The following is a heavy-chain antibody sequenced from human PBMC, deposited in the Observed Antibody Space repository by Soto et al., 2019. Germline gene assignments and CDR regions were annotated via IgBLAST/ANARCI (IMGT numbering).Heavy chain of an antibody. J-gene: IGHJ4*02. Sequence: SETLSHTCTVSGGAISSYYWSWIRQPPGKGLEWIGYIYYSGSTNYNPSLKSRVTISVDTSKNQFSLKLSSVTAADTAVYYCARSRYSGYDSLDYWGQGTLVTVS. V-gene: IGHV4-59*08. D-gene: IGHD5-12*01. CDR1: GGAISSYY. CDR3: ARSRYSGYDSLDY. CDR2: IYYSGST.